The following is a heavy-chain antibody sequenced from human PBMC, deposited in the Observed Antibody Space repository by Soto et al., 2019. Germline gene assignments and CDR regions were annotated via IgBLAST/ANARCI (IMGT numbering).Heavy chain of an antibody. V-gene: IGHV3-23*01. J-gene: IGHJ4*02. Sequence: EVQLLESGGGLVQPGGSLRLSCAASGFTFSSYAMSWVRQAPGKGLEWVSAISGSGGSTYYADSVKGRFTISRDNSKNTLYVQMNRLRADDRAVYYCAKDSQWELLLRYFDYWGQGTLVTVSS. CDR1: GFTFSSYA. CDR3: AKDSQWELLLRYFDY. CDR2: ISGSGGST. D-gene: IGHD1-26*01.